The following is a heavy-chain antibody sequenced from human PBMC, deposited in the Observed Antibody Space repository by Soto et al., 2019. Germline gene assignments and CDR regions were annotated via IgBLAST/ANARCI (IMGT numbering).Heavy chain of an antibody. D-gene: IGHD1-26*01. Sequence: ASVKVSCKASGYTFTSYAMHWVRQAPGQRLEWMGWINAGNGNTKYSQKFQGRVTITRDTSASTAYMKLSSLRSEDTAVYYCARVGEGATSKYYYYYGMDVWGQGTTVTV. CDR1: GYTFTSYA. CDR3: ARVGEGATSKYYYYYGMDV. J-gene: IGHJ6*02. CDR2: INAGNGNT. V-gene: IGHV1-3*01.